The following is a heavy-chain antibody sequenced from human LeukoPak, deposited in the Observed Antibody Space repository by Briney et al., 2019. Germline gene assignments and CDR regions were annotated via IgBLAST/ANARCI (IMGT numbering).Heavy chain of an antibody. CDR2: ITWNSGSI. Sequence: PGRSLRLSCAASGLTFDDYATHWARQAPGKGLVWVSGITWNSGSIGYADSVKGRFTISRDNAKNSLYLQMNSLRAEDTALYYCAKATVSGSWYGSFDYWGQGTLVTVSS. CDR1: GLTFDDYA. CDR3: AKATVSGSWYGSFDY. V-gene: IGHV3-9*01. J-gene: IGHJ4*02. D-gene: IGHD6-13*01.